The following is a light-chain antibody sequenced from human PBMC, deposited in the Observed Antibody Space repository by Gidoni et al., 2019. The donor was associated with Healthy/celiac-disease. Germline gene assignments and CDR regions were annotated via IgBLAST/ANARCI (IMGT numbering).Light chain of an antibody. CDR1: QSISSY. V-gene: IGKV1-39*01. Sequence: DIHMTPSPSSLSASVGDRVTITCRASQSISSYLNWYQQKPGKAPKLLIYAASSLQSGVPSRFSGSGSGTDFTLTISSLQPEDFATYYCQQSYSTPLFTFGPGTKVEIK. CDR3: QQSYSTPLFT. CDR2: AAS. J-gene: IGKJ3*01.